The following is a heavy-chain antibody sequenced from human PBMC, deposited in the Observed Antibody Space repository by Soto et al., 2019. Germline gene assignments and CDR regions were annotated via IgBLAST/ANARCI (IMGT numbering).Heavy chain of an antibody. CDR3: ARGSGYECYYYYGMVV. Sequence: GGSLRLSCAASGFTVSSNYMSWVRQAPGKGLEWVSVIYSGGSTYYADSVKGRFTISRDNSKNTLYLQMNSLRAEDTAVYYCARGSGYECYYYYGMVVWGQGTTVTVSS. J-gene: IGHJ6*02. CDR2: IYSGGST. V-gene: IGHV3-53*01. CDR1: GFTVSSNY. D-gene: IGHD5-12*01.